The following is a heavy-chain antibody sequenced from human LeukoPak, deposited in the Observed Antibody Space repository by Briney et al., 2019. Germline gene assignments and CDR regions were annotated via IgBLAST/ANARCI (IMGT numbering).Heavy chain of an antibody. V-gene: IGHV1-2*02. CDR2: INPNSGGT. Sequence: ASVKVSCKASGYTFTGYYMHWVRQAPGQGLEWMGWINPNSGGTNYAQKFQGRVTMTRDTSISTAYMELSKLRSDDTAVYYCAGNVLLWFGESKGYFDYWGQGTLVTVSS. J-gene: IGHJ4*02. CDR3: AGNVLLWFGESKGYFDY. D-gene: IGHD3-10*01. CDR1: GYTFTGYY.